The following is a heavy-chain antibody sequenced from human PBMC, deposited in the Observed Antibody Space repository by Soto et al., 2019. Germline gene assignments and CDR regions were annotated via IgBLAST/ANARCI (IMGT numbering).Heavy chain of an antibody. V-gene: IGHV4-4*07. D-gene: IGHD6-13*01. CDR3: ARGPVPAAGPNWFDP. Sequence: AETLSLTCTVSGGSISSYYWSWIRQPAGKGLEWIGRIYTSGSTNYNPSLKSRVTMSVDTSKNQFSLKLGSVTAADTAVYYCARGPVPAAGPNWFDPWGQGTLVTVSS. J-gene: IGHJ5*02. CDR1: GGSISSYY. CDR2: IYTSGST.